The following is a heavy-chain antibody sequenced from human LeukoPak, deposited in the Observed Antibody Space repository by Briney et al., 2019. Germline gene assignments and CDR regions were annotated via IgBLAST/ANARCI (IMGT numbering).Heavy chain of an antibody. CDR3: ARAVAARPSDAFDI. CDR2: IIPIFGTA. CDR1: GGTFSSCA. V-gene: IGHV1-69*05. J-gene: IGHJ3*02. Sequence: ASVKVSCKASGGTFSSCAISWVRQAPGQGLEWMGRIIPIFGTANYAQKFQGRVTITTDESTSTAYMELSSLRSEDTAVYYCARAVAARPSDAFDIWGQGTMVTVSS. D-gene: IGHD6-6*01.